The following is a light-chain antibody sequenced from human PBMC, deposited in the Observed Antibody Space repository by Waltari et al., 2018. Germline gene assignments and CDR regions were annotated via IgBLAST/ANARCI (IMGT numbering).Light chain of an antibody. CDR3: QQSFSSPLT. CDR2: AAS. CDR1: QFINRY. V-gene: IGKV1-39*01. Sequence: DIHMTQSPSSLSASVGDRVTITCRASQFINRYLNWYQQKPGRDPKLVIYAASTLQVGVPSRFHGSGFVTEFTLTINNLQPDDFATYYCQQSFSSPLTFGGGA. J-gene: IGKJ4*01.